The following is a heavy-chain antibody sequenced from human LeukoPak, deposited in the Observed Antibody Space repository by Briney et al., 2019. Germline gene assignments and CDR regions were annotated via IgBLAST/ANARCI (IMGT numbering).Heavy chain of an antibody. J-gene: IGHJ4*02. Sequence: GGSLRLSCAASGFTVSSNYMSWVRQPPGKGLEWVSVMYTGGGRYYGDSVKGRFTISRDNSKNSVFPQMNSLRVEDTALYYCTRGQSYCGADCYSDWGQGTLVTVSS. D-gene: IGHD2-21*02. CDR1: GFTVSSNY. V-gene: IGHV3-66*01. CDR2: MYTGGGR. CDR3: TRGQSYCGADCYSD.